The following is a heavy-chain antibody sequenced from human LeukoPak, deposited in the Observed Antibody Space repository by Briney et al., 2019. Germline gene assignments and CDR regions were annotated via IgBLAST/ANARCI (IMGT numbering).Heavy chain of an antibody. D-gene: IGHD6-19*01. CDR1: GGSISSDY. CDR2: IYYSGST. V-gene: IGHV4-59*01. CDR3: ARASRSGGWYGGGGFDY. Sequence: SETLSLTCTVSGGSISSDYWSWIRQPPGKGLEWIGYIYYSGSTNYNPSLKSRVTISVDTSKNQFSLKLSSVTAADTAVYYCARASRSGGWYGGGGFDYWGQGTLVTVSS. J-gene: IGHJ4*02.